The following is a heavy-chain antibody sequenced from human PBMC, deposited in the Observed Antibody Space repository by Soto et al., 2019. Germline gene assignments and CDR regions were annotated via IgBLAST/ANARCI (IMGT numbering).Heavy chain of an antibody. CDR3: ARAPFEDVVVPAGWFDP. CDR2: ISSSSSTI. Sequence: EVQLVESGGGLVQPGGSLRLSCAASGFTFSSYSMNWVRQAPGKGLEWVSYISSSSSTIYYADSVKGRFIISRDNAKNSLYLQMNSLRDEDTAVYYCARAPFEDVVVPAGWFDPWGQGTLVTVSS. D-gene: IGHD2-2*01. V-gene: IGHV3-48*02. CDR1: GFTFSSYS. J-gene: IGHJ5*02.